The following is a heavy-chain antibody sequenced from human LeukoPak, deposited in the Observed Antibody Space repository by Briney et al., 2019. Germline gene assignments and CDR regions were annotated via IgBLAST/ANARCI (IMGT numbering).Heavy chain of an antibody. CDR1: GYTFTSYY. CDR2: INPSGGST. D-gene: IGHD4-23*01. V-gene: IGHV1-46*01. Sequence: ASVKVFCKASGYTFTSYYMHWVRQAPGQGLEWMGIINPSGGSTSYAQKLQGRVTMTRDTSTSTVYMELSSLRSEDTAVYYCARVSPGGNSDNWFDPWGQGTLVTVSS. J-gene: IGHJ5*02. CDR3: ARVSPGGNSDNWFDP.